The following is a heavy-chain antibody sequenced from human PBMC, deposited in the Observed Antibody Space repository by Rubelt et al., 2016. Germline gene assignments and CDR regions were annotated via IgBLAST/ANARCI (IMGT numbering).Heavy chain of an antibody. V-gene: IGHV1-69*04. CDR2: IIPILGIA. CDR1: GGTFSSYA. D-gene: IGHD6-6*01. J-gene: IGHJ3*02. CDR3: VPEGGYSSSSDLVVSRAFDI. Sequence: VQLVQSGAEVKKPGSSVKVSCKASGGTFSSYAISWVRQAPGQGLEWMGRIIPILGIANYAQKFQGRVTITADKSTSTAYMELSSLRSEDTAVYYCVPEGGYSSSSDLVVSRAFDIWGQGTMVTVSS.